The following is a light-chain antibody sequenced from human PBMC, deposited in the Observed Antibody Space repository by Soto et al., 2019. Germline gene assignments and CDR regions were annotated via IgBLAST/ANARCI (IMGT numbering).Light chain of an antibody. CDR3: QQRLSWPIT. Sequence: VLTQSPATLSLSPGDRATLSCRASQSVRNELGWYQQKPGQAPRLLIFDASNRAAGIPARFSGSGSETDFTLTISSLEPEDFAVYYCQQRLSWPITFGQGTRLE. V-gene: IGKV3-11*01. J-gene: IGKJ5*01. CDR2: DAS. CDR1: QSVRNE.